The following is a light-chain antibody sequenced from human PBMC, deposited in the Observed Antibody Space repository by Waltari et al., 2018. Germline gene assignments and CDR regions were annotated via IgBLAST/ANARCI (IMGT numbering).Light chain of an antibody. Sequence: QSALTQPASVSGSPGQSITISCSGTSNEIGSYNYISWYQQHPGRAPKLMIYDVSDRPSGLSDRFSGSKSGNTASLSISGLQAEDEADYYCSSYTSSGTLVFGGGTKLTVL. CDR1: SNEIGSYNY. V-gene: IGLV2-14*03. CDR2: DVS. CDR3: SSYTSSGTLV. J-gene: IGLJ2*01.